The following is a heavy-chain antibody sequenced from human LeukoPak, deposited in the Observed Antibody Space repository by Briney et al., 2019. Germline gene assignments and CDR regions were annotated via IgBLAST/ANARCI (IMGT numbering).Heavy chain of an antibody. J-gene: IGHJ5*02. D-gene: IGHD4-23*01. CDR2: IYYSGST. V-gene: IGHV4-61*01. CDR1: GGSVSSGSNY. Sequence: SETLSLTCTVSGGSVSSGSNYWSWIRQPPGKGLEWIGYIYYSGSTNYNPSLKSRVTISVDTSKNQLSLKLSSVTAADTAVYYCARERGGNDWFDPWGQGTLVTVSS. CDR3: ARERGGNDWFDP.